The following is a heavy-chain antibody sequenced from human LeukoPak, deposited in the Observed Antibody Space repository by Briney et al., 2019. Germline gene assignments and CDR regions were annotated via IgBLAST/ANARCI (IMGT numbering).Heavy chain of an antibody. D-gene: IGHD3-9*01. Sequence: KPSQTLSLTCAISGDSVYSNSAAWNWIRQSPSRGLEWLGRTYYRSKWYNDYAVSVKSRITINPDTSKNQFSLQLNSVTPEDTAVYYCARDPRYYDILTGYYNYYYYGMDVWGQGTTVTVSS. J-gene: IGHJ6*02. CDR1: GDSVYSNSAA. V-gene: IGHV6-1*01. CDR2: TYYRSKWYN. CDR3: ARDPRYYDILTGYYNYYYYGMDV.